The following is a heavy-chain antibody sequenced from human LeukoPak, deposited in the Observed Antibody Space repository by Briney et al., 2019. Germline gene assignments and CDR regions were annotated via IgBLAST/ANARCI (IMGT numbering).Heavy chain of an antibody. CDR3: SKDRAYCGYEPLDY. Sequence: GGSLRLSCAASGFTFSSYALSWVRQAPGKGLEWVSAISGGGSSTYYAESVKGRFTISRDNSKNTLYMEIKSLRSEDSAEYDFSKDRAYCGYEPLDYWGQGTLVTVSS. CDR1: GFTFSSYA. V-gene: IGHV3-23*01. CDR2: ISGGGSST. D-gene: IGHD5-12*01. J-gene: IGHJ4*02.